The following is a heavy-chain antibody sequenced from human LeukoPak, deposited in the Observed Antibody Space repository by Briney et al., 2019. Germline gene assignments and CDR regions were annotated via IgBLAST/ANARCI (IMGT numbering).Heavy chain of an antibody. CDR1: GGTFSSYA. CDR2: IIPIFGTA. D-gene: IGHD3-22*01. Sequence: GASVKVSCKASGGTFSSYAISWVRQAPGQGLEWMGGIIPIFGTANYAQKFQGRVTITADESTSTAYMELSSLRSEDTAVYYCARVLDYYDSSGYSYYYDYMDVWGKGTTVTVSS. V-gene: IGHV1-69*01. J-gene: IGHJ6*03. CDR3: ARVLDYYDSSGYSYYYDYMDV.